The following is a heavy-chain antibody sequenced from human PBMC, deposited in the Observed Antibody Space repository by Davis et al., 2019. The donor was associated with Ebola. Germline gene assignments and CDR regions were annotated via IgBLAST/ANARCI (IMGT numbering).Heavy chain of an antibody. V-gene: IGHV1-3*01. Sequence: AASVKVSCKASGYTFTSYAMHWVRQAPGQRLEWMGWINAGNGNTKYSQKFQGRLTMTKNISIGTAYMELSTLTSEDTAVYYCARGITMVQGANWFDPWGQGTLVTVSS. CDR3: ARGITMVQGANWFDP. J-gene: IGHJ5*02. CDR1: GYTFTSYA. D-gene: IGHD3-10*01. CDR2: INAGNGNT.